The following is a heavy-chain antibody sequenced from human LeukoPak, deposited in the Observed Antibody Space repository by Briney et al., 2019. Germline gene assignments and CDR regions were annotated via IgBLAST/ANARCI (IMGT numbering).Heavy chain of an antibody. D-gene: IGHD3-10*01. J-gene: IGHJ4*02. V-gene: IGHV4-30-2*01. CDR3: ARVKGVRGAADY. CDR2: IYHSGST. CDR1: GGSISSGGYS. Sequence: SETLSLTCAVSGGSISSGGYSWNWIRQPPGKGLEWIGYIYHSGSTYYNPSLKSRVTISVDRSKSQFSLKLSSVTAADTAVYYCARVKGVRGAADYWGQGTLVTVSS.